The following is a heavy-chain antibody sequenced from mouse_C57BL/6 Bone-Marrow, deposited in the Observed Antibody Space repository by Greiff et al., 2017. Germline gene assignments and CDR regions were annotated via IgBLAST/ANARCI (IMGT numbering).Heavy chain of an antibody. D-gene: IGHD2-4*01. CDR2: INSDGGST. Sequence: EVQLQQSGGGLVQPGESLELSCESNEYEFPSHDMSWVRKTPEKRLELVAAINSDGGSTYYPDTMERRFIISRDNTKKTLYLQMSSLRSEDTALYYCARLSYDYEYFDVWGTGTTVTVSS. CDR3: ARLSYDYEYFDV. J-gene: IGHJ1*03. CDR1: EYEFPSHD. V-gene: IGHV5-2*01.